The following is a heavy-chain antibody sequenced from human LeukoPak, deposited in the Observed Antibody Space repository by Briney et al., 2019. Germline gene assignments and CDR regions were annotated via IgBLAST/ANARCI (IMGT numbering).Heavy chain of an antibody. J-gene: IGHJ5*02. V-gene: IGHV4-31*11. CDR1: GGSFSGYY. D-gene: IGHD3-22*01. CDR3: ARDDDYYDSSGFDP. CDR2: IYYSGST. Sequence: LSLTCAVYGGSFSGYYWSWIRQHPGKGLEWIGYIYYSGSTYYNPSLKSRVTISVDTSKNQFSLKLSSVTAADTAVYYCARDDDYYDSSGFDPWGQGTLVTVSS.